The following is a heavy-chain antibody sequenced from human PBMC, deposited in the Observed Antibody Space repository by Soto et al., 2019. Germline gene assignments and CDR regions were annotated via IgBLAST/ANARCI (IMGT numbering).Heavy chain of an antibody. Sequence: EVQLLESGGGLVQPGGSLRLSCAASGFTFSSYAMSWVRQAPGKGLEWVSAISGSGGSTYYADSVKGRFTISRDNSKNTMYLQMNSLRAEDTAVYYCAKDGTLITLAFDIWGQGTMVTVSS. CDR3: AKDGTLITLAFDI. D-gene: IGHD1-1*01. V-gene: IGHV3-23*01. J-gene: IGHJ3*02. CDR1: GFTFSSYA. CDR2: ISGSGGST.